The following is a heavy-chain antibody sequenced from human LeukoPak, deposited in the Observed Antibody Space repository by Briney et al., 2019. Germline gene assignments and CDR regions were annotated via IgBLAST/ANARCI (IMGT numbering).Heavy chain of an antibody. D-gene: IGHD1-26*01. CDR1: GFIFSTYA. Sequence: GGSLRLSCTASGFIFSTYAMGWARQAPGKGLEWVSGIGSNGVNTYYADSAKGRFTISRDNSKNTVYLRMNSLRVEDTALYYCVKAYTTSGTYSEPWGQGTLVTVSS. CDR2: IGSNGVNT. CDR3: VKAYTTSGTYSEP. V-gene: IGHV3-23*01. J-gene: IGHJ4*02.